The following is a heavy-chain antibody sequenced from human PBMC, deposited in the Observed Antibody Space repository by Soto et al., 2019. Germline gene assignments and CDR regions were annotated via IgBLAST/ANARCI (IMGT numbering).Heavy chain of an antibody. CDR2: IYYAGTT. CDR1: SGSINNYY. V-gene: IGHV4-59*08. D-gene: IGHD3-22*01. J-gene: IGHJ4*02. CDR3: ARLGGYYQALDS. Sequence: SETLSLTWTVSSGSINNYYWSWIRQPPGKGLEFIGYIYYAGTTTYNPSLRSRVAISVDTSKNQFSLKLSSVTAADTAVYYCARLGGYYQALDSWGQGTLVTVSS.